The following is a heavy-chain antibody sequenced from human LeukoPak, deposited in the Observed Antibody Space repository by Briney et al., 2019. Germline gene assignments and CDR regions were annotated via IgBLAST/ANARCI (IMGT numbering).Heavy chain of an antibody. CDR3: ASRCGDYYNYFYYYMDV. CDR1: SGSISSGGCY. Sequence: PSQTLSLTCTVSSGSISSGGCYWSWIRHLPGKGLEWIGYIYSSGTTYYTPSLNIRVSIAVDTSKNQFSLKLTSVTAADTAIHYCASRCGDYYNYFYYYMDVWGKGTTVTVSS. D-gene: IGHD4-17*01. J-gene: IGHJ6*03. V-gene: IGHV4-31*03. CDR2: IYSSGTT.